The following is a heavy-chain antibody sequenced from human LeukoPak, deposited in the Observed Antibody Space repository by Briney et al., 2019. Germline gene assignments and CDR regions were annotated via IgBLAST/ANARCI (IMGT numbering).Heavy chain of an antibody. CDR1: GGTFSSYA. D-gene: IGHD3-3*01. CDR2: IIPILGIA. Sequence: SVKVSCKASGGTFSSYAISWVRQAPGQGLEWMGRIIPILGIANYAQKFQGRVTITADKSTSTAYMELSSLRSEDTAVYYCASEFGYKKSGYPGYWGQGNLFTVSP. V-gene: IGHV1-69*04. J-gene: IGHJ4*02. CDR3: ASEFGYKKSGYPGY.